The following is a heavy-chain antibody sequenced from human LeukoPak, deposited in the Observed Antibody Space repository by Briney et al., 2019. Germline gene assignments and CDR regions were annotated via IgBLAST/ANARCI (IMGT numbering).Heavy chain of an antibody. V-gene: IGHV1-2*06. CDR2: INPNTGGT. Sequence: ASVKVSCKTSGYTFTGYYMHWVRQAPGQGLEWMGRINPNTGGTNYAQNLQGRVTMTRDTSITTAYMELSRLTSDDTAVYYCATEPWGYDDSSGYYRQVDYWGQGTLVTVSS. CDR3: ATEPWGYDDSSGYYRQVDY. CDR1: GYTFTGYY. J-gene: IGHJ4*02. D-gene: IGHD3-22*01.